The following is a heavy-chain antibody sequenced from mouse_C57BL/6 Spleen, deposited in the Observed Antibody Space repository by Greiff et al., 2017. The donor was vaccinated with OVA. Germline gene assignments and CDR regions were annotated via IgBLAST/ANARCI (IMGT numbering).Heavy chain of an antibody. V-gene: IGHV1-69*01. Sequence: VQLQQPGAELVMPGASVKLSCKASGYTFTSYWMHLVKQRPGQGLEWIGEIDPSDSYTNYNQKFKGKSTLTVDKSSSTAYMQLSSLTSEDSAVYYCARWGNYGNYVWYFDVWGTGTTVTVSS. CDR2: IDPSDSYT. CDR1: GYTFTSYW. CDR3: ARWGNYGNYVWYFDV. D-gene: IGHD2-1*01. J-gene: IGHJ1*03.